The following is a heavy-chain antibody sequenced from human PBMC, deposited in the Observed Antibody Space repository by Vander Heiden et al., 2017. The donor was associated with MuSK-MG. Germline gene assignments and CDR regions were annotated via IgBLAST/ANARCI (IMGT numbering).Heavy chain of an antibody. V-gene: IGHV1-8*01. D-gene: IGHD1-1*01. Sequence: QVQLVQSGAEVKKPGPSVKVSCKASGYTFTSHDINWVRQATGQGLEWMGWMNPNSGTKGYAQKFKGRVTMTRNTSISTAYMERSRMRSEETAVYYCARARARRAAGTTLGYYGMDVWCQGTTVTVSS. CDR1: GYTFTSHD. CDR2: MNPNSGTK. CDR3: ARARARRAAGTTLGYYGMDV. J-gene: IGHJ6*02.